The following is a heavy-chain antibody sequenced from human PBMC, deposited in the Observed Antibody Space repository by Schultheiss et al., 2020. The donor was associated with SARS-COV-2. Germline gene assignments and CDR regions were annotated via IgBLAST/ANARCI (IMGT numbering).Heavy chain of an antibody. CDR3: ASRLGIAASGALFDY. D-gene: IGHD6-13*01. J-gene: IGHJ4*02. CDR1: GFTFSSYA. CDR2: ISSHGTDK. Sequence: GGSLRLSCAASGFTFSSYAMSWIRQAPGKGLEWVAVISSHGTDKYYADSVKGRFTISRDNAKNSLYLQMNSLRAEDTAVYYCASRLGIAASGALFDYWGQGTLVTVSS. V-gene: IGHV3-30*04.